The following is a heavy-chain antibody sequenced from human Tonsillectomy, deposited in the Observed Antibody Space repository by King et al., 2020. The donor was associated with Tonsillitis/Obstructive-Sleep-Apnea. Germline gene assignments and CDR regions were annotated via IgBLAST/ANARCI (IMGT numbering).Heavy chain of an antibody. Sequence: VQLVESGGGLVQPGGSLRLSCAASGFTFSSYWMNWVRQAPGKGLEWVANINQYGSEIHYVDSVKGRFTISRDNVKNSLYLQMNSLRAEDTAVYYCARPGTTWGLGTLVTVSS. CDR2: INQYGSEI. CDR1: GFTFSSYW. CDR3: ARPGTT. V-gene: IGHV3-7*04. J-gene: IGHJ5*02.